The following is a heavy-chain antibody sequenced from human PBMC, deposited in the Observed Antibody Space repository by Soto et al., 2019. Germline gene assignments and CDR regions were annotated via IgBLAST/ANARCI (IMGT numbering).Heavy chain of an antibody. J-gene: IGHJ6*02. CDR1: GFTVSSNY. CDR3: ARDHAGWNHDTQGYYYGMDV. CDR2: IYSGGST. V-gene: IGHV3-66*01. D-gene: IGHD1-1*01. Sequence: EVQLVESGGGLVQPGGSLRLSCAASGFTVSSNYMSWVRQAPGKGLEWVSVIYSGGSTYYADSVKGRFTISRDNSKNTLYLQMNSLRAEDTAVYYCARDHAGWNHDTQGYYYGMDVWGQGTTVTVSS.